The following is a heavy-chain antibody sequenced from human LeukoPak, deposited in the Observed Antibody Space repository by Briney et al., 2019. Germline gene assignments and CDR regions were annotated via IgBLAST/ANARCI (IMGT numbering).Heavy chain of an antibody. CDR3: ARHSTYYYDFDY. CDR2: IYYSGST. D-gene: IGHD3-22*01. V-gene: IGHV4-59*08. Sequence: KPSETLSLTCTVSGGSISSYYWSWIRQPPGSGLEWIGYIYYSGSTNYNPSLKSRVTISVDTSKNQFSLKLSSVTAADTAVYYCARHSTYYYDFDYWGQGTLVTVSS. CDR1: GGSISSYY. J-gene: IGHJ4*02.